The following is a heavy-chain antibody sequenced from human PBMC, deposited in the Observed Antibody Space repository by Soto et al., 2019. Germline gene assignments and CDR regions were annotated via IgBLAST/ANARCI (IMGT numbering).Heavy chain of an antibody. CDR3: AKDGTYYYDSSGYRFDY. V-gene: IGHV3-23*01. CDR2: ISGSGGST. J-gene: IGHJ4*02. D-gene: IGHD3-22*01. CDR1: GFTFSSYA. Sequence: GGSLRLSCAASGFTFSSYAMSWVRQAPGKGLEWVSAISGSGGSTYYADSVKGRFTISRDNSKNTLYLQMNSLRAEDTAVYYCAKDGTYYYDSSGYRFDYWGQGTLVTVSS.